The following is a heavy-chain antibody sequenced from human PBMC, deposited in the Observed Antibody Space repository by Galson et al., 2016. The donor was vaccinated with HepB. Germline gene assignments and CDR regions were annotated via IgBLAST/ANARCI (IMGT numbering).Heavy chain of an antibody. Sequence: SLRLSCAASGFTFSSYAMSWVRQAPGKGLEWVSGISGSGGRTCYADSVKGRFTISRDNSKNTLYLQMNSLRAEDTAVYSCAKDGYYGSGSALYGMDVWGQGTTATVSS. CDR2: ISGSGGRT. V-gene: IGHV3-23*01. CDR1: GFTFSSYA. D-gene: IGHD3-10*01. J-gene: IGHJ6*02. CDR3: AKDGYYGSGSALYGMDV.